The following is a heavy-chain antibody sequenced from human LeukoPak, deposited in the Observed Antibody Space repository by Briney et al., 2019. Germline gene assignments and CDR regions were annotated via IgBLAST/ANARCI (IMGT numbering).Heavy chain of an antibody. CDR2: ISGSGGST. D-gene: IGHD3-3*01. Sequence: GGSLRLSCAASGFSFSDYVMSWVRQAPGKGLEWVSAISGSGGSTYYADSVKGRFTISRDNSKNTLYLQMNSLRAEDTAVYYCAKDDDFWSGYYRDYYYGMDVWGQGTTVTVSS. CDR1: GFSFSDYV. CDR3: AKDDDFWSGYYRDYYYGMDV. V-gene: IGHV3-23*01. J-gene: IGHJ6*02.